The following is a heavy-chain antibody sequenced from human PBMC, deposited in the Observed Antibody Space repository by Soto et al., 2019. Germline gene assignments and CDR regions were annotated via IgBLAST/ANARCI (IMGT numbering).Heavy chain of an antibody. D-gene: IGHD3-22*01. CDR1: VLPFSAYG. CDR2: ISHDGTNK. J-gene: IGHJ4*02. V-gene: IGHV3-30*18. CDR3: AKDEYYYSRSGYYIFDS. Sequence: QPGGSLRLSCEVSVLPFSAYGMHWVRQAPGKGLEWVAAISHDGTNKNYGDSVKGRFTISRDNSKKTLYLQMNSLRPEDTALYYCAKDEYYYSRSGYYIFDSWGQGTLVTVSS.